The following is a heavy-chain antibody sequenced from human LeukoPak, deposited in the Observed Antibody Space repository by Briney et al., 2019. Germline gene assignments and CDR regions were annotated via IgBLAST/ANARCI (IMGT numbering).Heavy chain of an antibody. Sequence: GESLKISCKASGYSFSYYWIGWVRQMPGKGLRWLGLMHPGKSDIRYNRFLQGQVTFSDETSITTVYLQWSGLRGSDSAMYYCVSQVDEGGSYGYWGQGTLATVSS. V-gene: IGHV5-51*01. CDR3: VSQVDEGGSYGY. CDR2: MHPGKSDI. CDR1: GYSFSYYW. D-gene: IGHD1-26*01. J-gene: IGHJ4*02.